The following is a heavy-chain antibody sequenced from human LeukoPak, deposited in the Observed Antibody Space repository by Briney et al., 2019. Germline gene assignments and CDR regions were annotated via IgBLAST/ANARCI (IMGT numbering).Heavy chain of an antibody. J-gene: IGHJ4*02. CDR1: GFTFSSYA. Sequence: GGSLRLSCAASGFTFSSYAMSWVRQAPGKGLEWVSAISGSGGSTYYAGSVKGRFTISRDNSKNTLYLQMNSLRAEDTAVYYCAKDSPRVATDGGYYFDYWGQGTLVTVSS. V-gene: IGHV3-23*01. D-gene: IGHD5-12*01. CDR3: AKDSPRVATDGGYYFDY. CDR2: ISGSGGST.